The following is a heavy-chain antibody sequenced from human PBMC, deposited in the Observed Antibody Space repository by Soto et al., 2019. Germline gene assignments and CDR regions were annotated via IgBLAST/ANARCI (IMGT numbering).Heavy chain of an antibody. J-gene: IGHJ4*02. CDR3: ATGYYYGSGSYYDY. V-gene: IGHV1-69*13. CDR2: IIPIFGTA. CDR1: GGTFSSYA. D-gene: IGHD3-10*01. Sequence: ASVKVSCKASGGTFSSYAISWVRQAPGQGLEWMGGIIPIFGTANYAQKFQGRVTITADESTSTAYMELSSLRSEDTAVYYCATGYYYGSGSYYDYWGQGTLVTVSS.